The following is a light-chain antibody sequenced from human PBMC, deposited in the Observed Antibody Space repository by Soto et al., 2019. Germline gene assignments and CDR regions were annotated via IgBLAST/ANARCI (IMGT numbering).Light chain of an antibody. CDR2: GES. CDR3: QQYGNSPPNT. J-gene: IGKJ2*01. Sequence: EIVLTQSPGTLSLSPGERATLSCRASQSVSSSYLAWYQQKPGQAPRLLIYGESSRATGIPDRFSGSGSGTDFTRTISRLEPEEFAVYFCQQYGNSPPNTFGQGTKVEIK. CDR1: QSVSSSY. V-gene: IGKV3-20*01.